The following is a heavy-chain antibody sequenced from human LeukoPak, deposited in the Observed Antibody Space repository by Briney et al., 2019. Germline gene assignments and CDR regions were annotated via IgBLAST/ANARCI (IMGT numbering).Heavy chain of an antibody. Sequence: GASVKVSCKASGYTFTSYGISWVRQAPAQGLGWMGWISAYNGNTDYAQKLQGRVTMTTDTSTSTAYMELRSLRSDDTAVYYCVRSLRGVPAAPFDYWGQGTLVTVSS. CDR3: VRSLRGVPAAPFDY. CDR2: ISAYNGNT. J-gene: IGHJ4*02. D-gene: IGHD2-2*01. CDR1: GYTFTSYG. V-gene: IGHV1-18*01.